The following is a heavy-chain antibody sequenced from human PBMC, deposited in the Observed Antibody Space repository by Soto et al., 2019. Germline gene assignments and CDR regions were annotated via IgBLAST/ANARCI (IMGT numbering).Heavy chain of an antibody. CDR2: IYASGTP. Sequence: QVQLQESGPGLVKPSETLSLTCTVSGGSISTFYWSWIWQPPGKGLEWIGYIYASGTPNYNPSLRRRVTISIDTSKNQFSLKLSSVTAADPAVYYCARNSGSYSPFYYGMDVWGQGTTVTVSS. CDR1: GGSISTFY. D-gene: IGHD1-26*01. J-gene: IGHJ6*02. CDR3: ARNSGSYSPFYYGMDV. V-gene: IGHV4-59*01.